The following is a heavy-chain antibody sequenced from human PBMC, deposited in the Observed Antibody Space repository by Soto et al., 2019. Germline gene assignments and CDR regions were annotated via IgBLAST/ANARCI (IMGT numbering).Heavy chain of an antibody. J-gene: IGHJ4*02. CDR1: NGSLSSNY. Sequence: ASETLSLTCTVSNGSLSSNYWSWIRQSPGKGLEWIGNIYYSGSTNYNPSLKSRVTMSVDTSKNQFTLKLSSVTAADTGVYFCARPFMVPVDFFDYWGQGTPVTVSS. CDR2: IYYSGST. V-gene: IGHV4-59*01. D-gene: IGHD3-10*01. CDR3: ARPFMVPVDFFDY.